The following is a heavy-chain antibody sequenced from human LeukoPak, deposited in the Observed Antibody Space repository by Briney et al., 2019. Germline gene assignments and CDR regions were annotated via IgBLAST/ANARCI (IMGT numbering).Heavy chain of an antibody. CDR1: GFTFSDYY. J-gene: IGHJ5*02. D-gene: IGHD3-16*01. CDR2: IRYDGSNK. Sequence: SGGSLRLSCAASGFTFSDYYMSWIRQAPGKGLEWVAFIRYDGSNKYYADSVKGRFTISRDNSKNTLYLQMNSLRAEDTAVYYCAKKPSYDYVWGSYPHWFDPWGQGTLVTVSS. V-gene: IGHV3-30*02. CDR3: AKKPSYDYVWGSYPHWFDP.